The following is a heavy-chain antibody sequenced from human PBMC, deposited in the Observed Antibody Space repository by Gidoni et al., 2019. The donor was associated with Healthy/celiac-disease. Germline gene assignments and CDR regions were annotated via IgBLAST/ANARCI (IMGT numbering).Heavy chain of an antibody. J-gene: IGHJ6*02. Sequence: QVQLVQSGAEVKKPGSSVKVSCKASGGTFRSYAISWGRPAPGQGLEWMGGIIPIFGTANYAQKFQGRVTITADESTSTAYMELSSLRSEDTAVYYCANSDIVVVPAAINEGGAPSYYYYYGMDVWGQGTTVTVSS. V-gene: IGHV1-69*01. D-gene: IGHD2-2*02. CDR2: IIPIFGTA. CDR1: GGTFRSYA. CDR3: ANSDIVVVPAAINEGGAPSYYYYYGMDV.